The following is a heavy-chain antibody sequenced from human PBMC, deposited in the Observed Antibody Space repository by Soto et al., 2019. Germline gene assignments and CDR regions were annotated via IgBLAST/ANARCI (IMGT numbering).Heavy chain of an antibody. V-gene: IGHV3-53*01. CDR3: ARVDYYYYYMDV. Sequence: GGSLRLSCAASGFTVSNNYITWVRQAPGKGLEWVSVIYSGGSTYYADSVKGRFAISRDNFKNTRFLQMDSLRAEDTAVYYCARVDYYYYYMDVWGKGTTVTVSS. CDR2: IYSGGST. J-gene: IGHJ6*03. CDR1: GFTVSNNY.